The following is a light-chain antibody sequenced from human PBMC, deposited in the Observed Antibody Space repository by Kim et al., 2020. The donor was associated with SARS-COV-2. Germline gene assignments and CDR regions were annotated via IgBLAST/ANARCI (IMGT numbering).Light chain of an antibody. V-gene: IGKV1-5*03. CDR3: QQYNSYLRS. CDR1: QSISSW. J-gene: IGKJ5*01. Sequence: ASVGDRVTITCRASQSISSWLAWYQQKPGKAPKLLIYKASSLESGVPSRFSGSGSGTEFTLTISSLQPDDFATYYCQQYNSYLRSFGQGTRLEIK. CDR2: KAS.